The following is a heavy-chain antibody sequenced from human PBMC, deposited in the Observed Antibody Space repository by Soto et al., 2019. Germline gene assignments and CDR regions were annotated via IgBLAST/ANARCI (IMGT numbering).Heavy chain of an antibody. J-gene: IGHJ6*02. V-gene: IGHV1-3*01. D-gene: IGHD6-19*01. Sequence: ASVKVSCKASGYIFTNYAIHWVRQAPGQRLEWMGWINAGNGKTKYSQKFQGRVTITRDTSASTAYMELSSLRSEDTAVYYCAAGVAVAELYYYGMDVWGQGTTVTVSS. CDR3: AAGVAVAELYYYGMDV. CDR2: INAGNGKT. CDR1: GYIFTNYA.